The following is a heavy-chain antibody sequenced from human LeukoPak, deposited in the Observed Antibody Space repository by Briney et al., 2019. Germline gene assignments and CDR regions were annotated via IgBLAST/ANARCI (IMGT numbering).Heavy chain of an antibody. CDR3: ARGGITMVRVPPWYYYYMDV. V-gene: IGHV4-34*01. J-gene: IGHJ6*03. Sequence: PSETLSLTCAVYGGSFSGYYWSWIRQPPGKGLEWIGEINHSVSTNYNPSLKSRVTISVDTSKNQFSLKLSSVNAADTAVYYCARGGITMVRVPPWYYYYMDVWGKGTTVTVSS. CDR2: INHSVST. CDR1: GGSFSGYY. D-gene: IGHD3-10*01.